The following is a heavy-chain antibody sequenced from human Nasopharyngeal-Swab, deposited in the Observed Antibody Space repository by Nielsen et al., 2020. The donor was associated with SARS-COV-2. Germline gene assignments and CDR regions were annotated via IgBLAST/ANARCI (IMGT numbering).Heavy chain of an antibody. D-gene: IGHD5-18*01. J-gene: IGHJ4*02. V-gene: IGHV1-2*06. CDR1: GYTFTDYY. CDR3: SRIPLVGGFSYGYDN. Sequence: ASVKVSCKSSGYTFTDYYIHWVRQAPGQGPEWMGRISAASGGTNYAQIFRGRVTMTRDTSLNTGYMELSSLRSDDTAVYFCSRIPLVGGFSYGYDNWGQGTLVTVSS. CDR2: ISAASGGT.